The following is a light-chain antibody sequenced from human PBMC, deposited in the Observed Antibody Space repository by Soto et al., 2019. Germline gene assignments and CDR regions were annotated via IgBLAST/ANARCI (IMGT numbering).Light chain of an antibody. CDR3: QQYNNWPPLT. V-gene: IGKV3D-15*01. CDR2: GAS. J-gene: IGKJ4*01. Sequence: EIVMTQSPATLSVSPGERATLSCRASQSVSNNLAWYQQNPGQAPMLLIYGASTRATGIPARFSGSGSGTEFTLTISSLQSEDFAVYYCQQYNNWPPLTFGGGTKVEIK. CDR1: QSVSNN.